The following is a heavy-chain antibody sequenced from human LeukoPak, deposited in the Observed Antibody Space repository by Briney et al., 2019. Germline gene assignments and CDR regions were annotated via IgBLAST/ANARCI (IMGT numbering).Heavy chain of an antibody. CDR2: ISYDGSNK. CDR1: GFTFSSYA. Sequence: GGSLRLSCAASGFTFSSYAMHWVRQAPGKGLEWVAVISYDGSNKYYADFVKGRFTISRDNSKNTLYLQMNSLRAEDTAVYYCARDPNDYGDYSGYWGQGTLVTVSS. D-gene: IGHD4-17*01. V-gene: IGHV3-30-3*01. J-gene: IGHJ4*02. CDR3: ARDPNDYGDYSGY.